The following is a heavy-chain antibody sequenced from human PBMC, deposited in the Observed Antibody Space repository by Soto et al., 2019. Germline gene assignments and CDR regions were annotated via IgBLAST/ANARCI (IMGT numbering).Heavy chain of an antibody. CDR1: GGSISSGDYY. D-gene: IGHD1-20*01. CDR2: IYYSGST. J-gene: IGHJ6*02. Sequence: TLCLTCTVSGGSISSGDYYWSWIRQPPGKGLEWIGYIYYSGSTYYNPSLKSRVTISVDTSKNQFSLKLSSVTAADTAVYYCARDPWDNWNDDYYGMDVWGQGTTVTVSS. CDR3: ARDPWDNWNDDYYGMDV. V-gene: IGHV4-30-4*01.